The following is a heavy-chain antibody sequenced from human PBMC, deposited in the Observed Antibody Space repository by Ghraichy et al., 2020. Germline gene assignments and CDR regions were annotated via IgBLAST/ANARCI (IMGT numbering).Heavy chain of an antibody. D-gene: IGHD5-12*01. CDR3: ARGDNVDIVATTPQNAFDI. V-gene: IGHV1-69*04. CDR1: GGTFSSYA. CDR2: IIPILGIA. J-gene: IGHJ3*02. Sequence: SVKVSCKASGGTFSSYAISWVRQAPGQGLEWMGRIIPILGIANYAQKFQGRVTITADKSTSTAYMELSSLRSEDTAVYYCARGDNVDIVATTPQNAFDIWGQGTMVTVSS.